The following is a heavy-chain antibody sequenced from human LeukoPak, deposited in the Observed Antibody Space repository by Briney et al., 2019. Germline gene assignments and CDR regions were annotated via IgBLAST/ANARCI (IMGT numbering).Heavy chain of an antibody. Sequence: SETLSLTCTVSGGSISSGGYYWSWIRQPPGKGLEWIGYIYHSGSTYYNPSLKSRVTISVDRSKNQFSLKLSSVTAADTAVYYCARARSSWSDYWGQGTLVPVSS. D-gene: IGHD6-13*01. CDR3: ARARSSWSDY. CDR1: GGSISSGGYY. V-gene: IGHV4-30-2*01. CDR2: IYHSGST. J-gene: IGHJ4*02.